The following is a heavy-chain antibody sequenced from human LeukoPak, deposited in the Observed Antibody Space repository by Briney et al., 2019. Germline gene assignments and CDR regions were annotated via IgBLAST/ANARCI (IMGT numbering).Heavy chain of an antibody. CDR2: INPNSGGT. Sequence: ASVKVSCKASGYTFTGYYMHWVRQAPGQGLEWMGWINPNSGGTNYAQKFQGRVTMTEDTSTDTAYMELSSLRSEDTAVYYCCSLTYTFWFDPWGQGTPVTVSS. V-gene: IGHV1-2*02. CDR1: GYTFTGYY. CDR3: CSLTYTFWFDP. J-gene: IGHJ5*02. D-gene: IGHD2-15*01.